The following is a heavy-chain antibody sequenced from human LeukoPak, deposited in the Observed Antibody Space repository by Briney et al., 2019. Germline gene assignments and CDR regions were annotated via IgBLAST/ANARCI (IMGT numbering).Heavy chain of an antibody. Sequence: GASVKVSCKASGYTFTSYDINWVRQATGQGLEWMGWMNPNSGNTGYAQKFQGRVTMTRNTSISTAYMELSSLRSEDTAVYYCARGAQKPWYSSSWDTGGFDPWGQGTLVTVSS. V-gene: IGHV1-8*01. CDR1: GYTFTSYD. D-gene: IGHD6-13*01. CDR2: MNPNSGNT. CDR3: ARGAQKPWYSSSWDTGGFDP. J-gene: IGHJ5*02.